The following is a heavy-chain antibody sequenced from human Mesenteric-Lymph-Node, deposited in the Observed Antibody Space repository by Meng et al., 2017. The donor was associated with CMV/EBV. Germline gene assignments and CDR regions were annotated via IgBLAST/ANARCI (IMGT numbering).Heavy chain of an antibody. V-gene: IGHV1-2*06. Sequence: QVQLVQSGPEVKKPGASVRVSCKASGYNFIDYYINWVRQAPGQGLEWMGRINPKTGGRSYAQNFQGRVTMTRDTSINTAYMEVNRLNSDDTAMYYCARDRDTDWYSPFDYWGPGTLVTVSS. CDR2: INPKTGGR. J-gene: IGHJ4*02. CDR3: ARDRDTDWYSPFDY. CDR1: GYNFIDYY. D-gene: IGHD3-9*01.